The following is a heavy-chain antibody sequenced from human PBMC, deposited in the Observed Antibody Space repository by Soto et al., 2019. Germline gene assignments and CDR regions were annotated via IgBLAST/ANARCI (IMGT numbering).Heavy chain of an antibody. V-gene: IGHV3-30*03. CDR3: ARGVGNNWNYIWFDP. CDR1: GFTFSTYA. J-gene: IGHJ5*02. CDR2: ASYDGNDK. Sequence: QVRVVESGGGVVQPGRSLRLSCAASGFTFSTYAMHWVRQAPGKGLEWVAGASYDGNDKDYADSVKGRFTISRDNSKNTLYLQMSSLRVDDTAVYYCARGVGNNWNYIWFDPWGQVTLVTVSS. D-gene: IGHD1-1*01.